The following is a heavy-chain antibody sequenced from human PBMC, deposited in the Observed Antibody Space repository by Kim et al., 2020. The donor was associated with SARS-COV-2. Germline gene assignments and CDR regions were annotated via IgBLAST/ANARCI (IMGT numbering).Heavy chain of an antibody. CDR1: GYTFTSYY. D-gene: IGHD2-15*01. CDR3: ARGGSGVVAATPFAH. V-gene: IGHV1-46*01. Sequence: ASVKVSCKASGYTFTSYYMHWVRQAPGQGLEWMGIINPSGGSTSYAQKFQGRVTMTRDTSTSTVYMELSSLRSEDTAVYYCARGGSGVVAATPFAHWGQGTLVTVSP. CDR2: INPSGGST. J-gene: IGHJ4*02.